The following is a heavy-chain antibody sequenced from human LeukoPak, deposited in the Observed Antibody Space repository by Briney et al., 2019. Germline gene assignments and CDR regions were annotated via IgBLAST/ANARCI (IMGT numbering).Heavy chain of an antibody. CDR3: ARGPDDGYDGGNYYYYMDV. CDR2: INPNSGGT. Sequence: GASVKVSCKASGYTFTGYYMHWVRQAPGQGLEWMGWINPNSGGTNYAQKFQGRVTMTRDTSISTAYMELSRLRSDDTAVYYCARGPDDGYDGGNYYYYMDVWGKGTTVTISS. J-gene: IGHJ6*03. V-gene: IGHV1-2*02. D-gene: IGHD5-12*01. CDR1: GYTFTGYY.